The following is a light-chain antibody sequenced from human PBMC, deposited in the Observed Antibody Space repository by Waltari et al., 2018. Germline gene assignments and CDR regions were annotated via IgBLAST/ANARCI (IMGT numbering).Light chain of an antibody. CDR2: DAS. CDR1: QTVRTF. Sequence: SCRASQTVRTFLAWYQQKPGQAPRLLICDASSRATGIPAKFRGSGSGTDFTLTVSNLEPEDFAVYYCQQRSNWPYTFGQGTRVDIK. J-gene: IGKJ2*01. V-gene: IGKV3-11*01. CDR3: QQRSNWPYT.